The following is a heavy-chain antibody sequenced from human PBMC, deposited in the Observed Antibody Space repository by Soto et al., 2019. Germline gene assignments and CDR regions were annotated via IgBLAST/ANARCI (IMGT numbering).Heavy chain of an antibody. CDR2: VSHDGRNT. V-gene: IGHV3-30*03. D-gene: IGHD6-19*01. J-gene: IGHJ4*02. CDR3: PTGGGQWLLTSDFSY. CDR1: GFTFSDYA. Sequence: VQLVESGGGVVQPGRSLRLSCAASGFTFSDYAMHWVRQAPGKGLEWVAVVSHDGRNTHYADSAKGRFTISRDSSNKTVAMEITNLRAGDTAVYYGPTGGGQWLLTSDFSYWVQRALVTVSS.